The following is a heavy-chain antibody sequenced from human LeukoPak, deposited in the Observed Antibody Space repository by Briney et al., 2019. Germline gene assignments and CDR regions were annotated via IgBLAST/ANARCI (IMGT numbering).Heavy chain of an antibody. CDR3: ARGVALLETYYFDY. Sequence: GGSLRLSCAASGFTFSSYGMHWVRQAPGKGLEWVAVISYDGSNKYYADSVKGRFTISRDNSKNTLYLQMNSLRAEDTAVYYCARGVALLETYYFDYWGQGTLVTVSS. CDR1: GFTFSSYG. D-gene: IGHD1-1*01. CDR2: ISYDGSNK. J-gene: IGHJ4*02. V-gene: IGHV3-30*03.